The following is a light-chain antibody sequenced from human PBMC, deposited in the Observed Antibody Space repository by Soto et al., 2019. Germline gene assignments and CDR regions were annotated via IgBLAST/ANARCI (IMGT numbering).Light chain of an antibody. CDR1: ISNLGSNF. CDR3: AAWDDSLSGVV. Sequence: QSVLTQPPSASGTPGQRVTISCSGSISNLGSNFVFWYQQLPGAAPKLLISRNDQRPSGVPDRFSGSKSGTSASLAISGLRSEDEADYHCAAWDDSLSGVVFGGGTKLPVL. V-gene: IGLV1-47*01. J-gene: IGLJ3*02. CDR2: RND.